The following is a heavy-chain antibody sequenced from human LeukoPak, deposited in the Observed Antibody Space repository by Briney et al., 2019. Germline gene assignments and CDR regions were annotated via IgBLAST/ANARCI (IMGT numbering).Heavy chain of an antibody. Sequence: GRSLRLSCAASDFTVSGYFMSWVRQAPGKGLEWVSVIHSGGSTLYADSVKGRFTISRHNSKNTLYLQVNSLRPEDTAVYFCARGGSSGNDYSSFDIWGQGTMVTVSS. J-gene: IGHJ3*02. D-gene: IGHD5-12*01. CDR3: ARGGSSGNDYSSFDI. V-gene: IGHV3-53*04. CDR2: IHSGGST. CDR1: DFTVSGYF.